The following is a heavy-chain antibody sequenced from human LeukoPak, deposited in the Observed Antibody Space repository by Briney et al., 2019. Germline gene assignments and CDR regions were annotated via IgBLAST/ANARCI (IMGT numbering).Heavy chain of an antibody. J-gene: IGHJ4*02. CDR3: ATIPHSGSYSSRGD. Sequence: ASVKVSCKVSGYTLTELSMHWVRQAPGKGLEWMGGFDPEDGETIYAQKFQGRVTMTEDTSTDTAYMELSSLRSEDTAVYYCATIPHSGSYSSRGDWGQGTLVTVSS. CDR2: FDPEDGET. CDR1: GYTLTELS. V-gene: IGHV1-24*01. D-gene: IGHD1-26*01.